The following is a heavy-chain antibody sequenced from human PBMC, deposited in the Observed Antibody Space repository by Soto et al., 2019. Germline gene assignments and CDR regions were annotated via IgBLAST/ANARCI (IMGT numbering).Heavy chain of an antibody. V-gene: IGHV4-34*01. CDR3: ARDRRRTGYFDL. CDR1: GGSFSGYY. CDR2: INHSGST. Sequence: SETLSLTCAVYGGSFSGYYWSWIRQPPGKGLEWIGEINHSGSTNYNPSLKSRVTISVDTSKNQFSLKLSSVTAADTAVYYCARDRRRTGYFDLWGRGTLVTVSS. D-gene: IGHD1-1*01. J-gene: IGHJ2*01.